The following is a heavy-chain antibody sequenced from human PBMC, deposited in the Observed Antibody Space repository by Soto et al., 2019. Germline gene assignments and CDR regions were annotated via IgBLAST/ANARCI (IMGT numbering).Heavy chain of an antibody. CDR2: ISAYDDNT. CDR1: GYRFTSYG. V-gene: IGHV1-18*01. Sequence: ASVRVSCKASGYRFTSYGISWVRQAPGQGLEWLGWISAYDDNTKYAQTLQGRVSMSTDTSTNTAYMELRSLRSDDTAMYYCARGGYYDSSGSRNYHYYGMNVWGQGTTVTVSS. D-gene: IGHD3-22*01. J-gene: IGHJ6*02. CDR3: ARGGYYDSSGSRNYHYYGMNV.